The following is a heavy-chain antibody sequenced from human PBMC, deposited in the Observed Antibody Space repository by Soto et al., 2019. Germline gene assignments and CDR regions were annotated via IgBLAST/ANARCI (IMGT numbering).Heavy chain of an antibody. J-gene: IGHJ4*02. D-gene: IGHD5-18*01. CDR1: GGSISSNYYY. V-gene: IGHV4-39*02. CDR2: IYYSGST. CDR3: ARDSGYSYGPIDY. Sequence: SETLSLTCTVSGGSISSNYYYWGWIRQPPGKGLEWIGSIYYSGSTYYNPSLKSRVTISVDTSKNQFSLKLSSVTAADTAVYYCARDSGYSYGPIDYWGQGTLVTAPQ.